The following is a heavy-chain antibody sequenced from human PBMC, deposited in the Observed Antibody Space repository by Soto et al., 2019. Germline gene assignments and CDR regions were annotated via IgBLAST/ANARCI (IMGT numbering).Heavy chain of an antibody. CDR3: AKAVRGTYYHYYGMDV. V-gene: IGHV3-30*18. CDR1: GFRFSSYG. Sequence: GGSLRLSCAASGFRFSSYGMHWVRQAPGKGLEWVAVISNDGSSKYYEDPVKGRFTISRDNSKNTLYLQMDRLRAEDTAVYYCAKAVRGTYYHYYGMDVWGRGTTVTVSS. CDR2: ISNDGSSK. J-gene: IGHJ6*02. D-gene: IGHD3-10*02.